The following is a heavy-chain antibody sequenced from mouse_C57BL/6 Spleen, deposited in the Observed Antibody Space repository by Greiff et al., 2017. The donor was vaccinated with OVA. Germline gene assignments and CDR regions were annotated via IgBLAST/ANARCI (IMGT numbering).Heavy chain of an antibody. CDR2: ISSGGDYI. CDR3: TRENDYGWFAY. D-gene: IGHD2-4*01. Sequence: EVKLMESGAGLVKPGGSLKLSCAASGFTFSSYAMSWVRQTPEKRLEWVAYISSGGDYIYYADTVKGRFTISRDNARNTLYLQMSSLKSEDTAMYYCTRENDYGWFAYWGQGTLVTVSA. J-gene: IGHJ3*01. V-gene: IGHV5-9-1*02. CDR1: GFTFSSYA.